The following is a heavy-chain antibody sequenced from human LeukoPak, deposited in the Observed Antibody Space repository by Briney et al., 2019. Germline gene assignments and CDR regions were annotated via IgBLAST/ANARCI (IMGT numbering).Heavy chain of an antibody. CDR1: GFTVSSNY. V-gene: IGHV3-21*01. J-gene: IGHJ4*02. D-gene: IGHD5-24*01. Sequence: KTGGSLRLSCAASGFTVSSNYMSWVRQAPGKGLEWVSSISSSSSYIYYADSVKGRFTISRDNAKNSLYLQMNSLRAEDTAVYYCAREWAWEMERRLDYWGQGNLVTVSS. CDR3: AREWAWEMERRLDY. CDR2: ISSSSSYI.